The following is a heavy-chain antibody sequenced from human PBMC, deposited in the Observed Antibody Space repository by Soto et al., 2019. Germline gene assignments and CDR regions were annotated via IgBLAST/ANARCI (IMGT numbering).Heavy chain of an antibody. D-gene: IGHD3-10*01. CDR2: ISGSGGST. CDR1: VFTFSIDP. Sequence: LRRSXATSVFTFSIDPMGWVLHAPGKGLEWVSAISGSGGSTYYAGSVKGRFTISRDNSKNTLYLQMNSLRAEDTAVYYCAKESNPMVRGADGGLDYWGQGTLVTVSS. V-gene: IGHV3-23*01. CDR3: AKESNPMVRGADGGLDY. J-gene: IGHJ4*02.